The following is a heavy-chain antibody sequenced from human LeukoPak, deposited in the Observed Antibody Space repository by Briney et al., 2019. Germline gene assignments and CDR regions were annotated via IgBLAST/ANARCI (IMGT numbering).Heavy chain of an antibody. D-gene: IGHD2-15*01. CDR3: ARDFCSGGSCYPDAFDI. Sequence: GGSLRLSCAASGFTFSSYGMHWVRQAPGKGLEWVAVIWYDGTNTYYAVSVKGRFTISRDNSKNTLYLQMNSLRAEDTAVYYCARDFCSGGSCYPDAFDIWGQGTMVAVSS. V-gene: IGHV3-33*01. J-gene: IGHJ3*02. CDR2: IWYDGTNT. CDR1: GFTFSSYG.